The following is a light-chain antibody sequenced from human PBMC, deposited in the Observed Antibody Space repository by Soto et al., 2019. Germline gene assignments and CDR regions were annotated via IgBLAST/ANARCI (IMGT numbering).Light chain of an antibody. CDR1: QSISSW. CDR3: QQYAYYPYT. V-gene: IGKV1-5*03. Sequence: DIQMTQSPSTLSASVGDRVTITCRASQSISSWLAWYQQKPGEAPKILIYKASSLETGVPSRFSGSGSGTEFTITISSLEPDDFATYYCQQYAYYPYTFGQGTKLEIK. CDR2: KAS. J-gene: IGKJ2*01.